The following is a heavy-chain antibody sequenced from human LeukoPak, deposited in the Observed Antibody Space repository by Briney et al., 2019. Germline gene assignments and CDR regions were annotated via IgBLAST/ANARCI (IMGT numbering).Heavy chain of an antibody. J-gene: IGHJ4*02. Sequence: RPGGSLRLSCAASGFTFSSYSMNWVRQAPGKGLEWVSYISSSSSTIYYADSVKGRFTISRDNAKNSLYLQMNSLGAEDTAVYYCARAPIAALNYFDYWGQGTLVTVSS. D-gene: IGHD6-6*01. CDR1: GFTFSSYS. CDR3: ARAPIAALNYFDY. CDR2: ISSSSSTI. V-gene: IGHV3-48*01.